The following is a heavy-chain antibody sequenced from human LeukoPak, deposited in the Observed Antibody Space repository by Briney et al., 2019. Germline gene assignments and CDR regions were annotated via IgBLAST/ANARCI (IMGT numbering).Heavy chain of an antibody. J-gene: IGHJ6*02. CDR1: GGSISSYY. V-gene: IGHV4-59*01. CDR3: ARVGCSSTSCSTNYGMDV. D-gene: IGHD2-2*02. Sequence: SETLSLTCTVSGGSISSYYWSWIRQPPGKGLEWVGHIYYSGSTNYNPSLKRRVTISVDTSKNQFSLKVSSVTAADTAVYYCARVGCSSTSCSTNYGMDVWGQGTTVTVSS. CDR2: IYYSGST.